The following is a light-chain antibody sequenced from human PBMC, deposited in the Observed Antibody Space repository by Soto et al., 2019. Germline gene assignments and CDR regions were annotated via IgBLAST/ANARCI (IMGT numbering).Light chain of an antibody. CDR3: CSHAGSYTLYV. V-gene: IGLV2-11*01. CDR1: SRDVGDYNY. Sequence: QSALTQPRSVSGSPGQSVTISCTGTSRDVGDYNYVSWYQQQPGKAPKLLIYDVSKRPSGVPDRFSGSKSGNTASLTISGLQAEDEADYYCCSHAGSYTLYVFGSGTKVTVL. J-gene: IGLJ1*01. CDR2: DVS.